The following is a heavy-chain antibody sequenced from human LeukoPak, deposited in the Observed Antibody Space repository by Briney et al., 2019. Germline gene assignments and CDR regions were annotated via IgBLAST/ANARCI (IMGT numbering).Heavy chain of an antibody. Sequence: GGSLRLSCAASGFTFSSYEMNWVRQAPGKGLEWVSYISSSGSTIYYADSVKGRFTISRDNAKNSLYLQMNSLRAGDTAVYYCARDGGYSYGSFDYWGQGTLVTVSS. CDR3: ARDGGYSYGSFDY. CDR1: GFTFSSYE. CDR2: ISSSGSTI. J-gene: IGHJ4*02. V-gene: IGHV3-48*03. D-gene: IGHD5-18*01.